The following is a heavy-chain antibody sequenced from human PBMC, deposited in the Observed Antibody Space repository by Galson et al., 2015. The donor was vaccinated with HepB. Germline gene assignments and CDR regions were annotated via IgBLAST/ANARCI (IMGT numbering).Heavy chain of an antibody. J-gene: IGHJ6*02. V-gene: IGHV4-39*01. CDR2: IYYSGST. CDR3: ARHSQPSSTIFGVVITRDYYYYGMDV. CDR1: GGSISSSSYY. Sequence: SETLSLTCTVSGGSISSSSYYWGWIRQPPGKGLEWIGSIYYSGSTYYNPSLKSRVTISVDTSKNQFSLKLSSVTAADTAVYYCARHSQPSSTIFGVVITRDYYYYGMDVWGQGTTVTVSS. D-gene: IGHD3-3*01.